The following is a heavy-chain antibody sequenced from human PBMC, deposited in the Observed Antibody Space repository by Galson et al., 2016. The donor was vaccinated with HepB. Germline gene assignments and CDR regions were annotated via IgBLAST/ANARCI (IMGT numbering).Heavy chain of an antibody. J-gene: IGHJ4*02. D-gene: IGHD5-18*01. CDR3: AREPGYNYGFTWGY. V-gene: IGHV3-7*01. CDR1: GFTFSTYW. CDR2: IKEDGSER. Sequence: SLRLSCAASGFTFSTYWMTWVRQAPGKGLEWVANIKEDGSERYYADSVRGRFTISRGNAKNSLYLQMNSLRAEDAAVYYCAREPGYNYGFTWGYWGQGTRVTVSS.